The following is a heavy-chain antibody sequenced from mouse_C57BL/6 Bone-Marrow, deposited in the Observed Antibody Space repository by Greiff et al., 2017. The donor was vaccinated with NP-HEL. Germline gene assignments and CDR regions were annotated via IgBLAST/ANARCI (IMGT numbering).Heavy chain of an antibody. Sequence: VQLQQSGAELVKPGASVKISCKASGYAFSSYWMNWVKQRPGKGLEWIGQLYPGDGDTNYNGKFKGKATLTADKSSSTAYMQLSSLTSEDSAVYFCARGGHGSSYGYFDVWGTGTTVTVSS. CDR1: GYAFSSYW. D-gene: IGHD1-1*01. CDR3: ARGGHGSSYGYFDV. J-gene: IGHJ1*03. V-gene: IGHV1-80*01. CDR2: LYPGDGDT.